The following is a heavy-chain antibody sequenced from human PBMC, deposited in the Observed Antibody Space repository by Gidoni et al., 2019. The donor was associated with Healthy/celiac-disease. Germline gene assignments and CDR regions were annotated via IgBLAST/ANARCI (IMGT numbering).Heavy chain of an antibody. CDR1: GVTFSDYY. V-gene: IGHV3-11*06. J-gene: IGHJ4*02. CDR3: ARVGSSAEYFDY. D-gene: IGHD3-10*01. CDR2: ISSSSSYT. Sequence: QVQLVESGGGWVKPGGALRLAGAASGVTFSDYYMSWIRQAPGKGLEWVSYISSSSSYTNYAYSVKGLFTISRDNAKNSLYLQMNSLRAEDTAVYYCARVGSSAEYFDYWGQGTLVTVSS.